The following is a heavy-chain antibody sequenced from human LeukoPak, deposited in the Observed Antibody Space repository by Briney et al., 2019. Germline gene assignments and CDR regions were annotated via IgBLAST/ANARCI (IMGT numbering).Heavy chain of an antibody. D-gene: IGHD1-26*01. Sequence: GGSLRLSCAASGFTFSSYAMSWARQPPGKGLEWVSAISGSGGSTYYADSVKGRFTISRDNSKNTLYLQMNSLGAEDTAVYYCAKDEYSGSYNAFDIWGQGTMVTVSS. J-gene: IGHJ3*02. CDR2: ISGSGGST. CDR3: AKDEYSGSYNAFDI. V-gene: IGHV3-23*01. CDR1: GFTFSSYA.